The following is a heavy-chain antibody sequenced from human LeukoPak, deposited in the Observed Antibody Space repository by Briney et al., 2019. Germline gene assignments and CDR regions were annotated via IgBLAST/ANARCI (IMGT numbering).Heavy chain of an antibody. V-gene: IGHV3-53*01. Sequence: GSLELSFATSGFTVITNDMTWVRQAPGKGLEWVSVLYSDGNTKYADSVQGRFAISRDNSKNTLYLEMNSLSPDDTAVYYCARGVEPLAANTLAYWGQGTLVTVSS. J-gene: IGHJ4*02. CDR3: ARGVEPLAANTLAY. D-gene: IGHD1-14*01. CDR2: LYSDGNT. CDR1: GFTVITND.